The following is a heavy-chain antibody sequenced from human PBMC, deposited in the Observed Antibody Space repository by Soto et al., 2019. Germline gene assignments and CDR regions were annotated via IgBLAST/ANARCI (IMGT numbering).Heavy chain of an antibody. Sequence: EVQLVESGGGLVQPGGSLRLSCAASGFTFSSYSMNWVRQAPGKGLEWVSYISSSSSTIYYADSVKGRFTISRDNAKNSLYLQMNSLRDEDTAVYYCARAREDIVFLNWFDPWGQGTLGTVSS. CDR2: ISSSSSTI. V-gene: IGHV3-48*02. CDR3: ARAREDIVFLNWFDP. CDR1: GFTFSSYS. D-gene: IGHD2-15*01. J-gene: IGHJ5*02.